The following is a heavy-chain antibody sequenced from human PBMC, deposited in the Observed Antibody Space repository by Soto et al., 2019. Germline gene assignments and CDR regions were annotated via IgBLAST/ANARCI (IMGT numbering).Heavy chain of an antibody. V-gene: IGHV4-31*02. J-gene: IGHJ3*02. CDR1: GGSISSGGYY. CDR2: IYYSGST. Sequence: PSETLSLTXTVSGGSISSGGYYWSWIRQHPGKGLEWIGYIYYSGSTYYNPSLKSRVTISVDTSKNQFSLKLSSVTAADTAVYYCARGTYYYDSSGYLAIWGQGTMVTVSS. CDR3: ARGTYYYDSSGYLAI. D-gene: IGHD3-22*01.